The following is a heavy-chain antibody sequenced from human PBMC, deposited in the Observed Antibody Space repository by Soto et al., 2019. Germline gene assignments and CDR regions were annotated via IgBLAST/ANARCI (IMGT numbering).Heavy chain of an antibody. CDR2: INPNSGGT. Sequence: SSVKVSCKASGYTFTGYYMHWVRQAPGQGLEWMGWINPNSGGTNYAQKFQGWVTMTRDTSISTAYMELSRLRSDDTAVYYCARVSEAVDGGFDYWGQGTLVTVCS. J-gene: IGHJ4*02. CDR1: GYTFTGYY. V-gene: IGHV1-2*04. D-gene: IGHD6-19*01. CDR3: ARVSEAVDGGFDY.